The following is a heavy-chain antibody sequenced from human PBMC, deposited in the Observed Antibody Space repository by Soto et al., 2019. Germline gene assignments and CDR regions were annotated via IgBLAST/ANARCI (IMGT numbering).Heavy chain of an antibody. CDR1: GYTFTSYG. CDR3: ARDLVRYYESSGLDAFDI. D-gene: IGHD3-22*01. J-gene: IGHJ3*02. Sequence: QVQLVQSGAEVKKPGASVQVSCKASGYTFTSYGIIWVRQAPGQGLEWMGWISAYNGNTNYAQKLQVRVTMTTDKSTSTAYMELRSLGSDDTAVYYCARDLVRYYESSGLDAFDIWGQGTMVTVSS. CDR2: ISAYNGNT. V-gene: IGHV1-18*01.